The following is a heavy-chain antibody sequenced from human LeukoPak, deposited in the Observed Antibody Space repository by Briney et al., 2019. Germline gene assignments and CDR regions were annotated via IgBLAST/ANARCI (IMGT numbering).Heavy chain of an antibody. D-gene: IGHD6-13*01. V-gene: IGHV4-34*01. CDR1: GGSFSGCY. CDR3: ARGIAAAVYYFDY. Sequence: SETLSLTCAVYGGSFSGCYWSWIRQPPGKGLEWIGEINHSGSTNYNPSLKSRVTISVDTSKNQFSLKLSSVTAADTAVYYCARGIAAAVYYFDYWGQGTLVTVSS. CDR2: INHSGST. J-gene: IGHJ4*02.